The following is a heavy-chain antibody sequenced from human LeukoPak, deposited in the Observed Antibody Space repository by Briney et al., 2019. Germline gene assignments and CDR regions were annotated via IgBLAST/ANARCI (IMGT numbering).Heavy chain of an antibody. Sequence: KSSETLSLTCTVSGGSISSYYWSWIRQPPGKGLEWIGYIYYSGSTNYNPSLKSRVTISVDTSKNQFSLKLSSVTAADTAVYYCARASEWDHAFDIWGQGTMVTVSS. D-gene: IGHD1-26*01. CDR2: IYYSGST. J-gene: IGHJ3*02. CDR1: GGSISSYY. V-gene: IGHV4-59*01. CDR3: ARASEWDHAFDI.